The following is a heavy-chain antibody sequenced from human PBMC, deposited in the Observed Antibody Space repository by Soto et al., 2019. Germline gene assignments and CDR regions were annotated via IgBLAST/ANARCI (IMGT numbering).Heavy chain of an antibody. Sequence: QLQLQESGPGQVKPSETLSLTCTVSGDSITSSPYYWGWIRQPPGKGLERIGSIYYSGNTFYNPSLKSRVTLSVEASKKPFSLKLSSVTAADAAVYYCARLYSGPVSYFDLWGRGTLVTVSS. D-gene: IGHD6-19*01. CDR2: IYYSGNT. CDR1: GDSITSSPYY. J-gene: IGHJ2*01. CDR3: ARLYSGPVSYFDL. V-gene: IGHV4-39*02.